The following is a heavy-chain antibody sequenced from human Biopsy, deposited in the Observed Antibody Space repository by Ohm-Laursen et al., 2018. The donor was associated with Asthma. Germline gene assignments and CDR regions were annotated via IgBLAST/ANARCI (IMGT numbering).Heavy chain of an antibody. CDR2: ISYTGST. D-gene: IGHD1-26*01. J-gene: IGHJ4*02. CDR1: ADSISSNNFY. Sequence: GTLSLTCPVSADSISSNNFYWGWIRQPPGKGLEWIATISYTGSTYYNPSLKSRVTISFDTSKNQFSLKLSSVTAADTAVYYCARHSGNYYAQLNYWGQGTLVTVSS. V-gene: IGHV4-39*01. CDR3: ARHSGNYYAQLNY.